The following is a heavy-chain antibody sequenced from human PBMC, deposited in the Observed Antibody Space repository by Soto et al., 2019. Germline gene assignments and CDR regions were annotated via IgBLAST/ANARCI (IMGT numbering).Heavy chain of an antibody. CDR3: VRDLAHGYTGNV. J-gene: IGHJ3*01. Sequence: SVTLSLTCRVGGAIVTGGENYLSWVRQPPGKGLEWLGYIYDSGVTSYTPALKSRVTLSLDRPNNQVSLKLRSVTAADTSFYFCVRDLAHGYTGNVLVHGTLVTVSS. V-gene: IGHV4-30-4*08. CDR1: GAIVTGGENY. D-gene: IGHD5-18*01. CDR2: IYDSGVT.